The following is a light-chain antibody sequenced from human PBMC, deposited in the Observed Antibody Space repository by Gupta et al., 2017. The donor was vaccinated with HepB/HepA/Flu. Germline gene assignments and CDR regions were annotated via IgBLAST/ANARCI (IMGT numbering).Light chain of an antibody. J-gene: IGLJ2*01. CDR1: SSNIGAGYD. CDR3: QSYDSSLSVVV. V-gene: IGLV1-40*01. CDR2: GNS. Sequence: QSVLTQPPSVSGAPGQRVTISCPGSSSNIGAGYDVHWYQQLPGTAPKLLIYGNSNRPSGVPDRFSGSKSGTSASLAITGLQAEDEADYDCQSYDSSLSVVVFGGGTKLTVL.